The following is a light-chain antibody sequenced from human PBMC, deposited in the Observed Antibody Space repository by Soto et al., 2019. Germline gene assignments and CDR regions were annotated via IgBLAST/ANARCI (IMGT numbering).Light chain of an antibody. CDR1: QRIDRY. V-gene: IGKV1-5*01. J-gene: IGKJ1*01. CDR3: QQYKDDAWT. CDR2: DAS. Sequence: IQLTQSPSTLSASVGDRVTITCRASQRIDRYLAWYQQKPGKAPKLLVYDASTLEGGVPSRFSSSGSATEFILTISSLQPDDFATYYCQQYKDDAWTFGQGTKVDIK.